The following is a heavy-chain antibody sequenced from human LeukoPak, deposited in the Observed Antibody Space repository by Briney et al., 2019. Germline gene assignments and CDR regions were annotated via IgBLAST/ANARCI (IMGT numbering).Heavy chain of an antibody. D-gene: IGHD2-2*01. CDR1: GFTFSTYA. CDR3: AKDRYQLLHFDY. V-gene: IGHV3-23*01. CDR2: ITGSGHIT. J-gene: IGHJ4*02. Sequence: GGSLRLSCAASGFTFSTYAMTWVRQAPGKGLEWVSAITGSGHITYYADSVKGRFTISRDNSKNTLHLQMNSLRAEDTAVYYCAKDRYQLLHFDYWGQGTLVTVSS.